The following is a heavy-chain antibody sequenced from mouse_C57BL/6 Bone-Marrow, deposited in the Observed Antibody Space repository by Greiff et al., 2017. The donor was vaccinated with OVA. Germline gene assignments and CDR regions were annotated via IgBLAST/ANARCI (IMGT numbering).Heavy chain of an antibody. Sequence: VQLQQPGAELVRPGASVKISCKASGYTFTDYYMNWVKQSHGKSLEWIGDINPNNGGTSYNQKFKGKATLTVDKSSSTAYMELRSLTSEDSAVYYCASLELGYAMDYWGQGTSVTVSS. CDR3: ASLELGYAMDY. CDR2: INPNNGGT. V-gene: IGHV1-26*01. CDR1: GYTFTDYY. J-gene: IGHJ4*01. D-gene: IGHD4-1*01.